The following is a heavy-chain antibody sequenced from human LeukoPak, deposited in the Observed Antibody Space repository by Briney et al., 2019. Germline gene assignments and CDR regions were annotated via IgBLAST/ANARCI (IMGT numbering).Heavy chain of an antibody. V-gene: IGHV1-2*02. D-gene: IGHD3-22*01. Sequence: ASVKVSCKASGYTFTGYYMHRVRQAPGQGLEWMGWINPNSGATNYAQKFQGRVTVTRDTSISTAYMELSRLRSDDTAVYYCASSITMIVVVTPAPNFDYWGQGTLVTVSS. CDR3: ASSITMIVVVTPAPNFDY. CDR1: GYTFTGYY. J-gene: IGHJ4*02. CDR2: INPNSGAT.